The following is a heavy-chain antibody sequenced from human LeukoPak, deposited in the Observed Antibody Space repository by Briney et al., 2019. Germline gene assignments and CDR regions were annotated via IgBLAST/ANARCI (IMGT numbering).Heavy chain of an antibody. CDR2: TRSKAKDYTT. Sequence: PGGSLRLSCATSGFTFSDHYMDWVRQAPGKGLEWVARTRSKAKDYTTEYSASVKGRCPVSRDDSMHSLYLQMNSLKTEDTAVYYCARGPTVTFNYHYGMDVWGQGTTVTVSS. J-gene: IGHJ6*02. CDR3: ARGPTVTFNYHYGMDV. V-gene: IGHV3-72*01. CDR1: GFTFSDHY. D-gene: IGHD4-17*01.